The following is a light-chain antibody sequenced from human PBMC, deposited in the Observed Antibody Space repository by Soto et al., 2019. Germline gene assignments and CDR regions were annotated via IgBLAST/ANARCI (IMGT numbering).Light chain of an antibody. CDR3: ASWDESLNAWV. CDR1: SSNIGTNT. J-gene: IGLJ3*02. V-gene: IGLV1-44*01. Sequence: QSVLTQPPSASGTPGQYVTISCSGSSSNIGTNTVHWYQQLPGTAPRLLIYNDHQRPSGVPDRLSASKSGTSASLALTEVQSEDEGDYYCASWDESLNAWVFGGGTKLPS. CDR2: NDH.